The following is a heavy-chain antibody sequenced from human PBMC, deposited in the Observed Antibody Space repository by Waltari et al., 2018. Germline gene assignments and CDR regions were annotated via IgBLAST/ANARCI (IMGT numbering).Heavy chain of an antibody. CDR2: KWHDGSNE. CDR1: GFTFSRYG. CDR3: AKDRNPKYNPDALDV. V-gene: IGHV3-30*02. D-gene: IGHD1-1*01. J-gene: IGHJ3*01. Sequence: QVQLVASGGGVVQLGGSLRLSCAASGFTFSRYGMHWVRQVAGKGRGWRADKWHDGSNEYYADCVKGRFTIGRDNCRNTLYQEMNSRRPEDTALYYCAKDRNPKYNPDALDVWGQGTMVTVSS.